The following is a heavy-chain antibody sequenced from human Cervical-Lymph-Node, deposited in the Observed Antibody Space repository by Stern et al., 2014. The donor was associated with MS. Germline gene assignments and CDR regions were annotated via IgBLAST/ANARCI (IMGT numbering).Heavy chain of an antibody. CDR3: ARVRFYGSGIYYALGDGMAV. J-gene: IGHJ6*02. Sequence: QVEMVQSGAEVKTPGASVKVSCKASGYTFTNYNIDWVRQATGQGLEWMGWMNPNSGKKGYAQRFQGRVTMTRANSTRTAHMGMSSLKAEDTAVYYCARVRFYGSGIYYALGDGMAVWGQGTTVTVSS. CDR2: MNPNSGKK. V-gene: IGHV1-8*01. D-gene: IGHD3-10*01. CDR1: GYTFTNYN.